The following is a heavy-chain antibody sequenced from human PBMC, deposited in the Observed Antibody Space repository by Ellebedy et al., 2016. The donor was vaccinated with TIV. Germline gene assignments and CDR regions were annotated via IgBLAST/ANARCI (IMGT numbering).Heavy chain of an antibody. CDR1: GGSISSYY. CDR3: GRLHDYDFWSGRTYYFDL. V-gene: IGHV4-59*01. J-gene: IGHJ4*02. D-gene: IGHD3-3*01. Sequence: SETLSLTCTVSGGSISSYYWSWIRQPPGKGLEWIGYIYYSGSTNYNPSLKSRVTISVDTSKNQFSLKLSSVTAADTAIYYCGRLHDYDFWSGRTYYFDLWGQGILVTVTS. CDR2: IYYSGST.